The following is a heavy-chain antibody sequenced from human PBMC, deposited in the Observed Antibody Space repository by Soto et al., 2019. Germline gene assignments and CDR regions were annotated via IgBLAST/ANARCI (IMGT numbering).Heavy chain of an antibody. Sequence: SETLSLTCTVSGGSISSGGYYWSWIRQHPGKGLEWIGYIYYSGSTYYNPSLKSRVTISVDTSKNQFSLKLSSVTAADTAVYYCAAPYDFWSGYGPDSYGIDVWGQGTTVTVSS. CDR2: IYYSGST. J-gene: IGHJ6*02. V-gene: IGHV4-31*03. D-gene: IGHD3-3*01. CDR1: GGSISSGGYY. CDR3: AAPYDFWSGYGPDSYGIDV.